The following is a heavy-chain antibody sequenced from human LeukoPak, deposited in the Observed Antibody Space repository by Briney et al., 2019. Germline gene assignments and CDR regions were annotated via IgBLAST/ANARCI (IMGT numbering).Heavy chain of an antibody. J-gene: IGHJ3*02. CDR3: ARDPYYCSSSSCQNGFDI. D-gene: IGHD2-2*01. CDR2: ISSYNGHT. V-gene: IGHV1-18*01. CDR1: GYIFSSYG. Sequence: ASLKVSCKASGYIFSSYGISWVRQAPGQGLEWMGWISSYNGHTNDAQKLQGRVTMTTDTSTSTAYMELRSLRSDDTAVYYCARDPYYCSSSSCQNGFDIWGQGTMVTVSS.